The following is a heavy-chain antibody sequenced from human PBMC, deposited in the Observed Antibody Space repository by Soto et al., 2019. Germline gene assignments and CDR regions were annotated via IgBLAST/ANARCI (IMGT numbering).Heavy chain of an antibody. V-gene: IGHV1-69*13. D-gene: IGHD2-2*01. CDR3: AREKVPAAKGPNWFDP. CDR1: GGTFSSYS. J-gene: IGHJ5*02. CDR2: IIPIFGTA. Sequence: SVNVSCKSSGGTFSSYSISWVRQAPGQGLEWMGGIIPIFGTANCAQKFQGRVTITADESTSTAYMELSSLRSEDTAVYYCAREKVPAAKGPNWFDPWGQGTLVTVSS.